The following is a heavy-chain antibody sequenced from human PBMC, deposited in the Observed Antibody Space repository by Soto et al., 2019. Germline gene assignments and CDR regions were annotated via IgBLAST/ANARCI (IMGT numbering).Heavy chain of an antibody. Sequence: SLGLSCAASGFTFSSYAMHWVRQAPGKGLEWVAVISYDGSNKYYADSVKGRFTISRDNSKNTLYLQMNSLRAEDTAVYYCASFFYLAGAHRDLHSFSTRRSSDL. CDR3: ASFFYLAGAHRDLHSFSTRRSSDL. J-gene: IGHJ2*01. CDR1: GFTFSSYA. CDR2: ISYDGSNK. D-gene: IGHD3-3*02. V-gene: IGHV3-30-3*01.